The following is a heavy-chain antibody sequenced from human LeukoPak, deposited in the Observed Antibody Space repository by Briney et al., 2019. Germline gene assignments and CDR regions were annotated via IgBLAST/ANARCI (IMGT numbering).Heavy chain of an antibody. J-gene: IGHJ4*02. CDR2: INPNSGGT. CDR3: ARDSNQDYGGNSADH. Sequence: ASVKVSCKTSGYSFTGYHIHWVRQAPGQGLEWKGWINPNSGGTNFAQKFPARVTLTRDTSISTVYMELSSLRSDDTAIYYCARDSNQDYGGNSADHWGQGTLVTVSS. V-gene: IGHV1-2*02. CDR1: GYSFTGYH. D-gene: IGHD4-23*01.